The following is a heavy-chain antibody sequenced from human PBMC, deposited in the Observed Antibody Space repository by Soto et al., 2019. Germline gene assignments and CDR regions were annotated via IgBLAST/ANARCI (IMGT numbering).Heavy chain of an antibody. J-gene: IGHJ6*02. CDR3: ARGRGIAAAGIYYYYYGLDV. Sequence: SETLSLTFTVSSGSSSVTNGFWGGGRQPPGRGLEGIGDIDCIGTADFSPSLATRVTFHVDTSKNQFSLTLSSVTAADTAVYYCARGRGIAAAGIYYYYYGLDVWGQGTTVT. CDR2: IDCIGTA. D-gene: IGHD6-13*01. V-gene: IGHV4-39*02. CDR1: SGSSSVTNGF.